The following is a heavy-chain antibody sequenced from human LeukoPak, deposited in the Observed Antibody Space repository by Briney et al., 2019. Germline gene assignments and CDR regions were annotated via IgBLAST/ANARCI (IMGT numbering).Heavy chain of an antibody. CDR2: ISWNSKKI. CDR3: AKDVRGGDVAVEPIDF. V-gene: IGHV3-9*01. CDR1: GFDFDDYA. Sequence: SLSLSCVASGFDFDDYAVHWVRQPPGKGLEWVSGISWNSKKIGYADSVKGRFSISRDNAKNTLFLQMNSLRAEDTAIYYCAKDVRGGDVAVEPIDFWGQGSLVTVSS. J-gene: IGHJ4*02. D-gene: IGHD2-15*01.